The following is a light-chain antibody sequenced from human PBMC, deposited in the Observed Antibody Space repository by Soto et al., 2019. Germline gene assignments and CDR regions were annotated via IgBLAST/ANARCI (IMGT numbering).Light chain of an antibody. J-gene: IGKJ4*02. CDR1: QSVSSSY. V-gene: IGKV3-20*01. Sequence: EIVLTQSPGTLSLSPGERATLSCRASQSVSSSYLAWYQQKPGQAPRRLIYGASSRPTRIPDRFSGSGSGTDFTHTSSRLEPEDFAVYYCQQYGSSPLTFGVGTKVEIK. CDR3: QQYGSSPLT. CDR2: GAS.